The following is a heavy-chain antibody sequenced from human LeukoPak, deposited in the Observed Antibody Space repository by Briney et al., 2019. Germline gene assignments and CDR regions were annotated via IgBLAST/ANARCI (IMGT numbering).Heavy chain of an antibody. V-gene: IGHV3-21*01. CDR2: ISSTSTYI. D-gene: IGHD6-19*01. CDR1: GFTFSNYK. CDR3: ARVGYSSGWRAPDFDY. J-gene: IGHJ4*02. Sequence: TGGSLRLSCAASGFTFSNYKMNWVRQAPGKGLEWVSSISSTSTYINYADSVKGRFTISRDNAKKSLYLQMNSLRAEDTAFYYCARVGYSSGWRAPDFDYWGQGTLVTVSS.